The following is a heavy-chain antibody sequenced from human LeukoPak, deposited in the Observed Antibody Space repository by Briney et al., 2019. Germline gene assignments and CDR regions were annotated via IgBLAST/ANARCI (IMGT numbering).Heavy chain of an antibody. CDR3: ACDSGSYLGY. D-gene: IGHD1-26*01. CDR2: IYYSGST. Sequence: PSETLSLTRTVSGGSISSYYWSWIRQPPGKGLEWIGYIYYSGSTNYNPSLKSRVTISVDTSKNQFSLKLSSVTAADTAVYYCACDSGSYLGYWGQGTLVTVSS. V-gene: IGHV4-59*01. J-gene: IGHJ4*02. CDR1: GGSISSYY.